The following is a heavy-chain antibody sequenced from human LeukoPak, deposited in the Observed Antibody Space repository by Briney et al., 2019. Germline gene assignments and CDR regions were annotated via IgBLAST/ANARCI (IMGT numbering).Heavy chain of an antibody. CDR1: AFIFSSYA. V-gene: IGHV3-30-3*01. CDR2: ISYNGSDK. J-gene: IGHJ3*02. Sequence: PGGSLRLSCAASAFIFSSYAMHWVRQAPGKGLEWVAIISYNGSDKYYADSVKGRFTISRDNSKNTLYLQMNSLRAEDTAMYYCARDRSGYSYGNLDAFDIWGQGTMVTVSS. D-gene: IGHD5-18*01. CDR3: ARDRSGYSYGNLDAFDI.